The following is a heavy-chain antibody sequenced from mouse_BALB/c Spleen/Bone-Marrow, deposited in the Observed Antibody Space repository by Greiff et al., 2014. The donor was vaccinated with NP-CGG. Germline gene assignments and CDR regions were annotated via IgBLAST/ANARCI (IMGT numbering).Heavy chain of an antibody. CDR1: DYSFTDYY. J-gene: IGHJ4*01. CDR3: ARSGGIYSYGSSYALDY. Sequence: LVKTGASVKISCKASDYSFTDYYMHWVKQTHGKSLEWIGYISCYNGATSYNQKFRGKATFTVDTSSSTAYMQFSSLTSEASAVYYCARSGGIYSYGSSYALDYWGQGTSVTVSS. V-gene: IGHV1S34*01. D-gene: IGHD1-1*01. CDR2: ISCYNGAT.